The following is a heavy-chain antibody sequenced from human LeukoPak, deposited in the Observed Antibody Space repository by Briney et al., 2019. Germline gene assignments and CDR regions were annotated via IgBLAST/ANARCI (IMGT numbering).Heavy chain of an antibody. Sequence: PGRSLRLSCAASGFTFSSYGMHWVRQAPGKGLEWVAVIWYDGSNKYYADSVKGRFTISRDNSKNTLYLQINSLRAEDTAVYYCARDRVHYRLAAAGTCWFDPWGQGTLVTVSS. CDR2: IWYDGSNK. D-gene: IGHD6-13*01. V-gene: IGHV3-33*01. CDR3: ARDRVHYRLAAAGTCWFDP. CDR1: GFTFSSYG. J-gene: IGHJ5*02.